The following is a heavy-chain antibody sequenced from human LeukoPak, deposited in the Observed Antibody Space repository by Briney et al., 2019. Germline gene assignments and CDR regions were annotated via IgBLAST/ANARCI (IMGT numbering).Heavy chain of an antibody. V-gene: IGHV4-34*01. CDR3: ARHRGRYYYGSGSYYNGWFDP. Sequence: SETLSLTCAVYGGSFSGYYWSWIRQPPGKGLEWIGEINHSGSTNYNPSLKSRVTISVDTSKNQFSLKLSSVTAADTAVYYCARHRGRYYYGSGSYYNGWFDPWGQGTLVTVSS. D-gene: IGHD3-10*01. CDR1: GGSFSGYY. CDR2: INHSGST. J-gene: IGHJ5*02.